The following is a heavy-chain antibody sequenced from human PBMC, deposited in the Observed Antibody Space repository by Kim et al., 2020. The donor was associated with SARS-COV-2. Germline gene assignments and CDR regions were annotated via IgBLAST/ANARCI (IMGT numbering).Heavy chain of an antibody. Sequence: GGSLRLSCAASGFTFSSYGMHWVRQAPGKGLEWVAVIWYDGSNKYYADSVKGRFTISRDNSKNTLYLQMNSLRAEDTAVYYCAREGYLSYGDSGWFDPWGQGTLVTVSS. CDR1: GFTFSSYG. CDR2: IWYDGSNK. CDR3: AREGYLSYGDSGWFDP. V-gene: IGHV3-33*01. J-gene: IGHJ5*02. D-gene: IGHD4-17*01.